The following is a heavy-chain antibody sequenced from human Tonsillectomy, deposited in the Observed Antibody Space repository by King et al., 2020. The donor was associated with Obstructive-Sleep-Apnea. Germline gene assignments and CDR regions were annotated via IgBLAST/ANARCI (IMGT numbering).Heavy chain of an antibody. CDR3: AKVGSKESFGPNYFDY. D-gene: IGHD3-10*01. J-gene: IGHJ4*02. CDR1: GFTFDDYA. Sequence: VQLVESGGGLVQPGRSLRLSCAASGFTFDDYAMHWVPQAPGKGLEWVSGIGWNSDSIAYADSVKGRFTISRDNAKNSLYLQMNSLRAEDTALYYCAKVGSKESFGPNYFDYWGQGTLVTVSS. V-gene: IGHV3-9*01. CDR2: IGWNSDSI.